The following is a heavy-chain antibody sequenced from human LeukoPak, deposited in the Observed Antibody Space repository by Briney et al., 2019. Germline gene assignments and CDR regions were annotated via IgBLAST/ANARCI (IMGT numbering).Heavy chain of an antibody. D-gene: IGHD6-13*01. CDR3: ARSTPTQQLVHLPDY. J-gene: IGHJ4*02. CDR2: ISAYNGNT. CDR1: GYTFTSYG. Sequence: ASVKVSCKASGYTFTSYGISWVRQAPGQGLEWMGWISAYNGNTNYAQKLQGRVTMTTDTSTSTAYMELRSLRSDDTAVYYCARSTPTQQLVHLPDYWGQGTLVTVSS. V-gene: IGHV1-18*01.